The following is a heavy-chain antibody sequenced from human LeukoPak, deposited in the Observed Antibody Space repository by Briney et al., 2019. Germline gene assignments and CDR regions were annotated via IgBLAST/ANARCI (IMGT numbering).Heavy chain of an antibody. V-gene: IGHV3-48*04. CDR2: ISSSSSTI. CDR3: ARDCGYGGKSSDMRDY. D-gene: IGHD4-23*01. J-gene: IGHJ4*02. CDR1: GFTFSSYS. Sequence: GGSLRLSCAASGFTFSSYSMNWARQAPGKGLEWVSYISSSSSTIYYADSVKGRFTISRDNAKNSLYLQTNSLRAEDTAVYYCARDCGYGGKSSDMRDYWGQGTLVTVSS.